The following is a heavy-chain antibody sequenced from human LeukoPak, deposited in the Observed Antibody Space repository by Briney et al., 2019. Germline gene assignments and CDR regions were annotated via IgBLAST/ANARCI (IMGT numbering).Heavy chain of an antibody. Sequence: GGSLRLSCAASGFTFSSYSMNWVRQAPGKGLEWVSSISSSSSYIYYADSVKGRFTISRDNAKNSLYLQMNSLRAEDTAVYYCARGYDSSGYYTLSGAFDIWGQGTMVTVSS. CDR2: ISSSSSYI. V-gene: IGHV3-21*01. D-gene: IGHD3-22*01. CDR1: GFTFSSYS. CDR3: ARGYDSSGYYTLSGAFDI. J-gene: IGHJ3*02.